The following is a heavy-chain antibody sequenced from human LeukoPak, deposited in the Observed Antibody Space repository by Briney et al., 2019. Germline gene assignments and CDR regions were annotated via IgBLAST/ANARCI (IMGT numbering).Heavy chain of an antibody. J-gene: IGHJ4*02. V-gene: IGHV3-23*01. CDR3: AKDRGYSFDY. CDR1: GFTFSSYA. Sequence: GGSLRLSCAASGFTFSSYAMSRVRQAPGKGLEWVSAISGSGGSTYYAESVKGRFTFSRDNSRNTLYLQMNSLRAEDTAVYYCAKDRGYSFDYWGQGALVTVSS. CDR2: ISGSGGST. D-gene: IGHD5-18*01.